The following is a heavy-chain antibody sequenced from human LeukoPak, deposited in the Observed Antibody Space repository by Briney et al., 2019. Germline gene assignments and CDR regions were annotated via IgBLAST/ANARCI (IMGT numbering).Heavy chain of an antibody. Sequence: GASVKVSCKASGGTFSSYAISWVRQAPGQGLEWMGGIIPIFGTANYAQKFQGRVTITADESTSTAYMELSSLRSEDTAVYYCARTQTPYSNHAHFDYWGQGTLVTVSS. CDR3: ARTQTPYSNHAHFDY. CDR2: IIPIFGTA. D-gene: IGHD1-14*01. V-gene: IGHV1-69*13. CDR1: GGTFSSYA. J-gene: IGHJ4*02.